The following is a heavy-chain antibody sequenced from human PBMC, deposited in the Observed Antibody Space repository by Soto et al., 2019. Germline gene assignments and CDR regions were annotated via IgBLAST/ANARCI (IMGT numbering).Heavy chain of an antibody. CDR1: GGTFSSYA. CDR2: IIPIFGTA. J-gene: IGHJ6*02. D-gene: IGHD2-15*01. V-gene: IGHV1-69*06. Sequence: SVKVSCKASGGTFSSYAISWVRQAPGQGLEWMGGIIPIFGTANYAQKFQGRVAITADKSTSTAYMELSSLRSEDTAVYYCARAATRDYYYYGMDVWGQGTTVTVSS. CDR3: ARAATRDYYYYGMDV.